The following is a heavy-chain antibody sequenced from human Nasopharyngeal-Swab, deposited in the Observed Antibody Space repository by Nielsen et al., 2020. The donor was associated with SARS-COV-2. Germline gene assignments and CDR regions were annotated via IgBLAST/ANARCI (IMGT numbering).Heavy chain of an antibody. CDR2: VSFDGSTQ. Sequence: GESLKISCVASGFTFNRYAFYLVRQAPGKGLERLAVVSFDGSTQHYADSVKGRFTMSRDNPSNTLYLQMNSLTAEDTAVYYCARDSHYCSNGVCFNYYYMDVWGKGTTVTVSS. V-gene: IGHV3-30*04. CDR1: GFTFNRYA. D-gene: IGHD2-8*01. CDR3: ARDSHYCSNGVCFNYYYMDV. J-gene: IGHJ6*03.